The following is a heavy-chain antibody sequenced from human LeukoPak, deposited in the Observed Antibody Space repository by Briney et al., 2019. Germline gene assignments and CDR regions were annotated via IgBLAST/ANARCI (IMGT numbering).Heavy chain of an antibody. D-gene: IGHD3-22*01. Sequence: PGESLRLSCAASGFTFSDAWMTWVRQAPGKGLEWVGRIKSKTDGGTTDYAAPVKGRFTISRDDSKNTLYLQMNSLKTEDTAVYYCTTDRYYDAAYTTWGQGTLVTVSS. V-gene: IGHV3-15*01. J-gene: IGHJ4*02. CDR2: IKSKTDGGTT. CDR1: GFTFSDAW. CDR3: TTDRYYDAAYTT.